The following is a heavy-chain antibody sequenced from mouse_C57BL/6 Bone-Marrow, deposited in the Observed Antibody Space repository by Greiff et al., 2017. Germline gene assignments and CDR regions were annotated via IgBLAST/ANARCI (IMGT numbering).Heavy chain of an antibody. J-gene: IGHJ3*01. CDR3: ARDWFAY. CDR1: GYTFTSYD. V-gene: IGHV1-85*01. CDR2: IYPRDGST. Sequence: VQLVESGPELVKPGASVKLSCKASGYTFTSYDINWVKQRPGQGLEWIGWIYPRDGSTKYNEKFKGKATLTVDTSSSTAFMELHSLTSEDSAVYFCARDWFAYWGQGTLVTVSA.